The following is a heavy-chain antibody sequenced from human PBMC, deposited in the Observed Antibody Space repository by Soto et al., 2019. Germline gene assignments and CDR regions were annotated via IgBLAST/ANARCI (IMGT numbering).Heavy chain of an antibody. CDR1: GGSFSGYY. V-gene: IGHV4-34*01. CDR3: ARGKMYNSLFNDWFDP. Sequence: QVQLQQWGAGLLKPSETLSLTCAVYGGSFSGYYWSGIRQPPGKGLEWIGEINHSGSTNYNPTLKSRVNISVYTSKSHFFLKLNSVTAADTAVFYCARGKMYNSLFNDWFDPWGQGTLVTVS. CDR2: INHSGST. D-gene: IGHD6-6*01. J-gene: IGHJ5*02.